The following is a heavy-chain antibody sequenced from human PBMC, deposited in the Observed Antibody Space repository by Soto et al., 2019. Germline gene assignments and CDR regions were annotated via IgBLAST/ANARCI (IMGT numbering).Heavy chain of an antibody. CDR3: ARGPLGYCGGDCFNWSFDL. V-gene: IGHV1-69*13. J-gene: IGHJ2*01. Sequence: ASVKVSCKASGGTFSRYAISWVRQAPGQGLEWMGGIIPIFGTANYAQKFQGRVTITADESTSPAYMELSSLSSEDTAVYYCARGPLGYCGGDCFNWSFDLWGRGTLVTVSS. CDR2: IIPIFGTA. CDR1: GGTFSRYA. D-gene: IGHD2-21*02.